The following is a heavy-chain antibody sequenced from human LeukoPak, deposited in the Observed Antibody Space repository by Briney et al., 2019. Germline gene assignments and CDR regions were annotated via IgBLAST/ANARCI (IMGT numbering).Heavy chain of an antibody. J-gene: IGHJ4*02. D-gene: IGHD5-18*01. CDR1: GFTFTSYA. Sequence: GGSLRLSCAASGFTFTSYAMSWVRQAPGKGLEWVSAITGSGDTTYYAASVKGRFTISRDNAKNTLYLQMNSLRAEDTAVYYCARDGYSFGHDFDYWGQGTLVTVSS. CDR3: ARDGYSFGHDFDY. V-gene: IGHV3-23*01. CDR2: ITGSGDTT.